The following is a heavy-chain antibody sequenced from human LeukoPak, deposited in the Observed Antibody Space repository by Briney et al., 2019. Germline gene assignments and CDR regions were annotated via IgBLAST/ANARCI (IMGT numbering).Heavy chain of an antibody. J-gene: IGHJ4*02. Sequence: SETLSLTCTVSGGSISSSSYYWGWIRQPPGKGLEWIGNIYYSGSTYYNPSLKSRVTISVDTSKNQFSLKLSSVTAADTAVYYCARGPIQLLAHWGQGTLVTVSS. D-gene: IGHD5-18*01. CDR1: GGSISSSSYY. CDR3: ARGPIQLLAH. V-gene: IGHV4-39*07. CDR2: IYYSGST.